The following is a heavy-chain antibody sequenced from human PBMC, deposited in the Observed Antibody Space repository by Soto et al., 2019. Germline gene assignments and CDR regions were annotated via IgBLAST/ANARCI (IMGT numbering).Heavy chain of an antibody. Sequence: QVQLVQSGVEVKMPGASVKLACKASGYTFTNYGLTWVRQVPGQGLEWIGWVSGYNRNTNYAQKFEDRVIMTTDTSTSTAFMEQGSLTPHDTGIYVCARERQWDPLIYWGPGTLLTVSP. V-gene: IGHV1-18*01. J-gene: IGHJ4*02. D-gene: IGHD1-26*01. CDR2: VSGYNRNT. CDR3: ARERQWDPLIY. CDR1: GYTFTNYG.